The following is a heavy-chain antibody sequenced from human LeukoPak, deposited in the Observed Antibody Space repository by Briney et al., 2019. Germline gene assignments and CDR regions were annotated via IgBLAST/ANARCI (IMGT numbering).Heavy chain of an antibody. J-gene: IGHJ4*02. Sequence: SETLSLTCTVSGGSISSYYWSWIRQPPGKGLEWIGYIYYSGSTNYNPSLKSRVTISVDTSKNQFSLKLSSVTAADTAVYYCARHVAEGYNSGQPYFDYWGQGTLVTVSS. CDR2: IYYSGST. CDR3: ARHVAEGYNSGQPYFDY. CDR1: GGSISSYY. D-gene: IGHD5-24*01. V-gene: IGHV4-59*08.